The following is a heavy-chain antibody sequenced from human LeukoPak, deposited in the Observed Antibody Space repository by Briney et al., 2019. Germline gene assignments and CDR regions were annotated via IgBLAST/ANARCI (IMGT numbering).Heavy chain of an antibody. CDR1: GHTLTELS. V-gene: IGHV1-24*01. Sequence: ASVKVSCKVSGHTLTELSMHWVRQAPGKGLEWMGGFDPEDGETIYAQKFQGRVTMTEDTSTDTAYMELSSLRSEDTAVYYCARASKGGYCSSTSCPKWFDPWGQGTLVTVSS. J-gene: IGHJ5*02. D-gene: IGHD2-2*01. CDR2: FDPEDGET. CDR3: ARASKGGYCSSTSCPKWFDP.